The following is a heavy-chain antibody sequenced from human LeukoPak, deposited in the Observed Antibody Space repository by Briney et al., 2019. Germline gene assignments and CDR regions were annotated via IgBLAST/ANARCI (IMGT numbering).Heavy chain of an antibody. CDR1: GGTFSSYA. V-gene: IGHV1-69*04. CDR2: IIPILGIA. Sequence: SVKVSCKASGGTFSSYAISWVRQAPGQGLEWMGRIIPILGIANYAQKFQDRVTITADKSTSTAYMDLSSLRSEDTAVYYCAREEEDYYGSGTYWGQGTLVTVSS. J-gene: IGHJ4*02. CDR3: AREEEDYYGSGTY. D-gene: IGHD3-10*01.